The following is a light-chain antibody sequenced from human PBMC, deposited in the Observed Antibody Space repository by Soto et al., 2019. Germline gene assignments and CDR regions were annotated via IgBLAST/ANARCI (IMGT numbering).Light chain of an antibody. Sequence: DIQMTQSPSSLSASVGDRVTITCRASQSISIYLNWYQQKPGRSPKLLISAASSLQSGVPSRFSGSGSGTDFTLTISSLQPEDFATYYCQQSYSTPRTFGQGTKVDIK. J-gene: IGKJ1*01. V-gene: IGKV1-39*01. CDR2: AAS. CDR3: QQSYSTPRT. CDR1: QSISIY.